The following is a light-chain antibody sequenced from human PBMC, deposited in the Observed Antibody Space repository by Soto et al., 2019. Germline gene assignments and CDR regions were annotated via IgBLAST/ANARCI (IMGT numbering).Light chain of an antibody. J-gene: IGKJ4*01. V-gene: IGKV1-39*01. CDR1: QSISSY. CDR3: QQRSDWPRIT. CDR2: AAF. Sequence: DIQMTQSPSSVSSSVGDRVSITCRASQSISSYLNWYQQKPGKAPNLLIHAAFNLQSGVPSRFSGSGSGTDLYVTIRRLEPEGFAIYFCQQRSDWPRITFVEGTKVDI.